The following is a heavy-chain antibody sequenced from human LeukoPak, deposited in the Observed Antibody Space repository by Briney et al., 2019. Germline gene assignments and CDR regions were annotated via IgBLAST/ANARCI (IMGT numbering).Heavy chain of an antibody. CDR3: ARDRPKRRFGEFDPRNWFDP. J-gene: IGHJ5*02. D-gene: IGHD3-10*01. CDR1: GYTFTSYG. Sequence: ASVKVSCKASGYTFTSYGISWVRQAPGQGLEWMGWISAYNGNTNYAQKLQGRVTVTTDTSTSTAYMELRSLRSDDTAVYYCARDRPKRRFGEFDPRNWFDPWGQGTLVTVSS. V-gene: IGHV1-18*01. CDR2: ISAYNGNT.